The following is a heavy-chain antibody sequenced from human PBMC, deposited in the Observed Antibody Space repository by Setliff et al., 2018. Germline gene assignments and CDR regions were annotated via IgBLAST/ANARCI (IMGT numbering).Heavy chain of an antibody. CDR2: INPGGLSS. Sequence: GASVKVSCKTSGYSFTSHYMHWVRQAPGQGLEWMGIINPGGLSSSSTQKFEGRVTMTRDTSTSTVYMELNSLTSDDTAVYYCSRLVRYCTARTCQTASGAEIWGQGTLVTVSS. V-gene: IGHV1-46*01. D-gene: IGHD2-8*02. CDR1: GYSFTSHY. J-gene: IGHJ4*02. CDR3: SRLVRYCTARTCQTASGAEI.